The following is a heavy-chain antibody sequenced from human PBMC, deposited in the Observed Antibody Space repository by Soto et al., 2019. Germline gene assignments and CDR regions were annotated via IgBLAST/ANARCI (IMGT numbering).Heavy chain of an antibody. V-gene: IGHV3-30-3*01. CDR2: ISYDGSNK. D-gene: IGHD2-15*01. J-gene: IGHJ3*02. CDR3: AREGVIGGGAFDI. Sequence: PGGSLRLSCAASGFTFSSYAMHWVRQAPGKGLEWVAVISYDGSNKYYADSVKGRFTISRDNSKNTLYLQMNSLRAEDTAVYYWAREGVIGGGAFDIWGQGTMVTVSS. CDR1: GFTFSSYA.